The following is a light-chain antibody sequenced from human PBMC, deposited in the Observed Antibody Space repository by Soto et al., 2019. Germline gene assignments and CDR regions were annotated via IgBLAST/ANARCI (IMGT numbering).Light chain of an antibody. CDR1: QSVSNN. Sequence: EIVMTQSPATLSLSPGERATLSCRASQSVSNNLAWYQQKPGQAPSLLIYGASTRATGIPARFSGSGSGTEFTLTISSLQAEDFAVYYCQHYNNWPRTFGQGTKVEI. CDR3: QHYNNWPRT. CDR2: GAS. J-gene: IGKJ1*01. V-gene: IGKV3-15*01.